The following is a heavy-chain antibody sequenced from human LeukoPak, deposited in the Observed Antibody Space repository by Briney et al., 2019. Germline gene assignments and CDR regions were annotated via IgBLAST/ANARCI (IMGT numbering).Heavy chain of an antibody. CDR2: IDYSGTT. CDR1: GDSISNTNYF. V-gene: IGHV4-39*01. D-gene: IGHD3-22*01. Sequence: PSETLSLTCTVSGDSISNTNYFWGWIRQSPGKGLEWIGSIDYSGTTFYSASLKSRVTISVDTSKNEFSLRLSSVTAADTAIYYCARHWTYYDSSGYSTWGQGTLVTVSS. J-gene: IGHJ4*02. CDR3: ARHWTYYDSSGYST.